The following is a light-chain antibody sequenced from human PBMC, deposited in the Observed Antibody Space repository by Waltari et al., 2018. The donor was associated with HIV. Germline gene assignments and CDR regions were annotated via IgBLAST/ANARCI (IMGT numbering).Light chain of an antibody. CDR1: QSISSW. V-gene: IGKV1-5*03. CDR2: KAS. CDR3: QQYNSYSTWT. Sequence: DIQMTQSPSTLSASVGDRVTITCRASQSISSWLAWYQQKPGKAPKLLIYKASSLESGVPSGFSGSGSGTEFTLTISSLQPDDFVTYYCQQYNSYSTWTFGQGTKVEIK. J-gene: IGKJ1*01.